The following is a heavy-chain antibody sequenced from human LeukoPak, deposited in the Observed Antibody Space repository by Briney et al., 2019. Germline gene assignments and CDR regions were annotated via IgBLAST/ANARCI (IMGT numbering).Heavy chain of an antibody. CDR1: GFTFSSYW. D-gene: IGHD2-21*02. Sequence: PGGSLRLSCAASGFTFSSYWMHWVRQAPGKGLVWVSRLNSDGSSTSYADPVKGRFTISRDNAKNTLYLQMNSLRAEDTAVYYCARSSRGDAINFDYWGQGTLVTVSS. CDR2: LNSDGSST. J-gene: IGHJ4*02. V-gene: IGHV3-74*01. CDR3: ARSSRGDAINFDY.